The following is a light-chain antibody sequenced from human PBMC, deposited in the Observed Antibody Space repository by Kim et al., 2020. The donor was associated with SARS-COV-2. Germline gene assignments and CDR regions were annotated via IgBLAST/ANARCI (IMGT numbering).Light chain of an antibody. CDR1: SGHSNYA. J-gene: IGLJ2*01. Sequence: QPVLTQSPSASASLGASVKLTCTLSSGHSNYAIAWHQQQPEKGPRYLMKLNSDGSHSKGDGIPDRFSGSSSGAERYLTISSLQSEDEADYYCQTWGTGVVFGGGTQLTVL. CDR2: LNSDGSH. V-gene: IGLV4-69*01. CDR3: QTWGTGVV.